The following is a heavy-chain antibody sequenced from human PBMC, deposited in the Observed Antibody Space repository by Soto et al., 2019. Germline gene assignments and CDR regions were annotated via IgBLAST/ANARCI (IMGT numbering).Heavy chain of an antibody. CDR2: IDPSDSQT. CDR1: GYSFAGYW. V-gene: IGHV5-10-1*01. D-gene: IGHD3-22*01. J-gene: IGHJ4*02. Sequence: GESLKISCKGSGYSFAGYWITWVRQKPGKGLEWMGRIDPSDSQTYYSPSFRGHVTISVTKSITTVFLQWSSLRASDTAMYYCARQIYDSDTGPNFQYYFDSWGQGTPVTVPQ. CDR3: ARQIYDSDTGPNFQYYFDS.